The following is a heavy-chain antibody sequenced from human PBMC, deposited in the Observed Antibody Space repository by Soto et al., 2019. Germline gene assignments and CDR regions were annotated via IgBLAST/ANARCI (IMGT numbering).Heavy chain of an antibody. V-gene: IGHV4-59*08. CDR2: IYYSGST. CDR3: MRASVWKDFDY. Sequence: SETLSLTCTVSGGSISSYYWSWIRQPPGKGLEWIGYIYYSGSTNYNPSLKSRVTISVDTSKNQFSLKLSSVTAADAAVCYCMRASVWKDFDYWGQGTLVTVSS. CDR1: GGSISSYY. J-gene: IGHJ4*02. D-gene: IGHD3-16*01.